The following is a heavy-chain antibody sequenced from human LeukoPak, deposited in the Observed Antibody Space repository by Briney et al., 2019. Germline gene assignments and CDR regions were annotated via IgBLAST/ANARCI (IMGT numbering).Heavy chain of an antibody. CDR3: GSSSGTTTLDY. CDR1: GFTFSSYS. J-gene: IGHJ4*02. V-gene: IGHV3-21*01. Sequence: PGGSLRLSCAASGFTFSSYSMNWVRQAPGKGLEWVSSISTGSSYIYYADSVKGRFTISRDNAKNSLYLQVNSLRAEDTAVYYCGSSSGTTTLDYWGQGTLVTVSS. D-gene: IGHD3-10*01. CDR2: ISTGSSYI.